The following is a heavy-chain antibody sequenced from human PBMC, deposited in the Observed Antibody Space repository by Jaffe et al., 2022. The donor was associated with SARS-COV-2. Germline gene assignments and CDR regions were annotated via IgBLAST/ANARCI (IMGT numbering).Heavy chain of an antibody. CDR2: IYYSGST. CDR3: ARRRRLGELSSSYYFDY. V-gene: IGHV4-39*01. Sequence: QLQLQESGPGLVKPSETLSLTCTVSGGSISSSSYYWGWIRQPPGKGLEWIGSIYYSGSTYYNPSLKSRVTISVDTSKNQFSLKLSSVTAADTAVYYCARRRRLGELSSSYYFDYWGQGTLVTVSS. J-gene: IGHJ4*02. D-gene: IGHD3-16*02. CDR1: GGSISSSSYY.